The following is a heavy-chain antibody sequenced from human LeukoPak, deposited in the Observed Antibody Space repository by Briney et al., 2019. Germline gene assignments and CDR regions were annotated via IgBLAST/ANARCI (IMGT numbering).Heavy chain of an antibody. CDR1: GFTFSNAW. J-gene: IGHJ6*02. D-gene: IGHD1-7*01. CDR3: TTDEDWNYARKDV. V-gene: IGHV3-15*04. Sequence: GGSLRLSWAASGFTFSNAWRSWVRQVPGRGREWVGQIVSKIDGGTTDYAAPVKGRFTISRDDSESMLYLQMNSLKIEDTAVYYCTTDEDWNYARKDVWGQGATVIVSS. CDR2: IVSKIDGGTT.